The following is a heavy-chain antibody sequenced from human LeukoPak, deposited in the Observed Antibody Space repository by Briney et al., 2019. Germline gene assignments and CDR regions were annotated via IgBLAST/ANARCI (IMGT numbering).Heavy chain of an antibody. CDR3: ARQGVVVPAAIDY. J-gene: IGHJ4*02. V-gene: IGHV4-61*08. CDR2: IYYSGST. CDR1: GGSISSGGYF. Sequence: PSQTLSLTCTVSGGSISSGGYFWSWIRQPPGKGLEWIGYIYYSGSTNYNPSLKSRVTISVDTSKNQFSLKLSSVTAADTAVYYCARQGVVVPAAIDYWGQGTLVTVSS. D-gene: IGHD2-2*01.